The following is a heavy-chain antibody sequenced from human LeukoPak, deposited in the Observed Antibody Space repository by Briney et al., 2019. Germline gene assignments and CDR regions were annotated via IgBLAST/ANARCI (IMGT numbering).Heavy chain of an antibody. CDR2: INHSGST. Sequence: PSETLSLTCTVSGGSISSSSYYWGWIRQPPGKGLEWIGEINHSGSTNYNPSLKSRVTISVDTSKNQFSLKLSSVTAADTAVYYCARRGSDTQPKLERGSNWFDPWGQGTLVTVSS. CDR1: GGSISSSSYY. V-gene: IGHV4-39*07. D-gene: IGHD3-10*01. J-gene: IGHJ5*02. CDR3: ARRGSDTQPKLERGSNWFDP.